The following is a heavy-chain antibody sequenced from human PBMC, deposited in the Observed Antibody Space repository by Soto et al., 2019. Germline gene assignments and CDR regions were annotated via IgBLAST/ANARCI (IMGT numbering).Heavy chain of an antibody. D-gene: IGHD3-16*02. Sequence: QVQLVESGGGVVQPGRSLRLSCAASGFTFSSYGMHWVRQAPGKGLEWVAVIWYDGSNKYYADSVKGRFTISRDNSKNTLYLKMNSLRAEDTAVYYCAREYGGSFYRYNWFDPWGQGTLVTVSS. CDR1: GFTFSSYG. CDR2: IWYDGSNK. CDR3: AREYGGSFYRYNWFDP. J-gene: IGHJ5*02. V-gene: IGHV3-33*01.